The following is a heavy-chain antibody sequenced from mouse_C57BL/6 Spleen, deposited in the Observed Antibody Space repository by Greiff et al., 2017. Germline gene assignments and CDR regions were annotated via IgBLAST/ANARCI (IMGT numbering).Heavy chain of an antibody. CDR3: ARASYSTVIATRWYFDD. J-gene: IGHJ1*03. D-gene: IGHD1-1*01. CDR2: IDPEDGET. V-gene: IGHV14-2*01. CDR1: GFNITDYY. Sequence: VQLQQSGAELVKPGASVKLSCTASGFNITDYYMHWVKQRTEQGLEWIGRIDPEDGETKYAAKFQGKATITADTSSNTAYLQLSSLTSEDTAVYDCARASYSTVIATRWYFDDWGKGTTVTVSS.